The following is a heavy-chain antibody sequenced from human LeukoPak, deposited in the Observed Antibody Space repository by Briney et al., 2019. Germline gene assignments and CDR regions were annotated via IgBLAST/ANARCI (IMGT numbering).Heavy chain of an antibody. J-gene: IGHJ4*02. CDR2: IIPILGIA. CDR1: GGTFSSYA. CDR3: ASPPPYYYDSSGAFYY. V-gene: IGHV1-69*04. D-gene: IGHD3-22*01. Sequence: ASVKVSCKASGGTFSSYAISWVRQAPGQGLEWMGRIIPILGIANYAQKFQGRVTITADKSTSTAYMELSSLRSEDTAVYYCASPPPYYYDSSGAFYYWGQGTLVTVSS.